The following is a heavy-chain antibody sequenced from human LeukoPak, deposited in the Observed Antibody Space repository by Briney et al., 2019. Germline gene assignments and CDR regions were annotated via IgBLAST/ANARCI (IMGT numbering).Heavy chain of an antibody. J-gene: IGHJ4*02. Sequence: PGGSLRLPCAASGFTFSNAWMSWVRQAPGKGLEWVSYISSSGSTIYYADSVKGRFTISRDNAKNSLYLQMNSLRAEDTAVYYCARDSRGSWQRDDYFDYWGQGTLVTVSS. CDR2: ISSSGSTI. D-gene: IGHD2-15*01. V-gene: IGHV3-11*04. CDR3: ARDSRGSWQRDDYFDY. CDR1: GFTFSNAW.